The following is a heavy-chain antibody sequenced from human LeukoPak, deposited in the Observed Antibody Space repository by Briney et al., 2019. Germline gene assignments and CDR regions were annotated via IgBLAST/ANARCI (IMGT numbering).Heavy chain of an antibody. CDR3: ARRGSGWYVDF. CDR1: GYSFTNYW. V-gene: IGHV5-51*01. D-gene: IGHD6-19*01. Sequence: GESLKISCKGSGYSFTNYWIGWVRQRPGKGLEWMGIIFPGDSDTRYSPSFQGQDTISVDKSISTAYLQWSSLKASDTAMYYCARRGSGWYVDFWGQGTLVTVSS. CDR2: IFPGDSDT. J-gene: IGHJ4*02.